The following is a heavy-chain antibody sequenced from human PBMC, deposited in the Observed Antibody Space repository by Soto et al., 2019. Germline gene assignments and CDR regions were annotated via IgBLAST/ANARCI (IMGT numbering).Heavy chain of an antibody. D-gene: IGHD5-12*01. J-gene: IGHJ6*02. Sequence: QVQLVESGGGVVQPGRSLRLSCAASGFTFSSYGMHWVRQAPGKGLEWVAVIWYDGSNKYYADSVKGRFTISRDNSKNTLYLQMNSLRAEDTAVYYCARDGYSGYDSYYSGYYGMDVWGQGTTVTVAS. CDR3: ARDGYSGYDSYYSGYYGMDV. CDR1: GFTFSSYG. CDR2: IWYDGSNK. V-gene: IGHV3-33*01.